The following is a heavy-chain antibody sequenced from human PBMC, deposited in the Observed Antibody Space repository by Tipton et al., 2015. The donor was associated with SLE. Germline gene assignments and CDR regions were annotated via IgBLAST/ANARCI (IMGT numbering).Heavy chain of an antibody. CDR1: GYSFSNYW. Sequence: QLVQSGAEVKKPGESLKISCKGFGYSFSNYWIGWVRQMPGKGLEWMGIIYPGDSETRYSPSFQGQITVSIDKSISTAYLQWSRLKASDTAIYYCASQVNSRSTSLVRGRGTLVTVSS. D-gene: IGHD6-6*01. J-gene: IGHJ4*02. CDR3: ASQVNSRSTSLV. CDR2: IYPGDSET. V-gene: IGHV5-51*03.